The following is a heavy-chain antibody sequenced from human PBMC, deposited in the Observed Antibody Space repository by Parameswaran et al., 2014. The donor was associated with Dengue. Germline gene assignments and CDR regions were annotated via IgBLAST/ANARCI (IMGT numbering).Heavy chain of an antibody. D-gene: IGHD3-16*02. Sequence: VRQAPGKGLVWVSRINSDGSSTSYADSVKGRFTISRDNAKNTLYLQMNSLRAEDTAVYYCARDPHYYDYVWGSYRYTWILDYYYGMDVWGQGTTVTVSS. J-gene: IGHJ6*02. CDR2: INSDGSST. V-gene: IGHV3-74*01. CDR3: ARDPHYYDYVWGSYRYTWILDYYYGMDV.